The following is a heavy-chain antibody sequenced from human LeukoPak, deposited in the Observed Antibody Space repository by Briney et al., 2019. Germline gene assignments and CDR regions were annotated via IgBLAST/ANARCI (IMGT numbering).Heavy chain of an antibody. CDR1: GGSFSGYY. J-gene: IGHJ6*02. D-gene: IGHD1-1*01. V-gene: IGHV4-34*01. Sequence: PSETLSLTCAVYGGSFSGYYWSWIRRPPGKGLEWIGEINHSGSTNYNPSLKCRVTISVDTSKNQFSLKLSSVTAADTAVYYCARDRRRPRTYYGMDVWGQGTTVTVSS. CDR3: ARDRRRPRTYYGMDV. CDR2: INHSGST.